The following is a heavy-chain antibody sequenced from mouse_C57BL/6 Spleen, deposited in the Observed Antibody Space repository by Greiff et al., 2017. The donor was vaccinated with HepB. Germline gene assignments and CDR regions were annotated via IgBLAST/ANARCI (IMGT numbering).Heavy chain of an antibody. CDR3: ARGRLPDY. CDR1: GYAFSSSW. CDR2: IYPGDGDT. J-gene: IGHJ2*01. V-gene: IGHV1-82*01. Sequence: QVQLLQSGPELVKPGASVKISCKASGYAFSSSWMNWVKQRPGKGLEWIGRIYPGDGDTNYNGKFKGKATLTADKSSSTAYMQLSSLTSEDSAVYFCARGRLPDYWGQGTTLTVSS. D-gene: IGHD2-4*01.